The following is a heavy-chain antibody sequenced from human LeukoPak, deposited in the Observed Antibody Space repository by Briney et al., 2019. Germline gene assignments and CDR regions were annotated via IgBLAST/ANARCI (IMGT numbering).Heavy chain of an antibody. D-gene: IGHD2-2*01. Sequence: ASVKVSCKASGYTFTSYDINWVRQAPGQGLEWMGRINPNSGGTNYAQKLQGRVTMTTDTSTSTAYMELRSLRSDDTAVYYCARGPYQLLPGSAFDIWGQGTMVTVSS. J-gene: IGHJ3*02. CDR3: ARGPYQLLPGSAFDI. CDR1: GYTFTSYD. V-gene: IGHV1-18*01. CDR2: INPNSGGT.